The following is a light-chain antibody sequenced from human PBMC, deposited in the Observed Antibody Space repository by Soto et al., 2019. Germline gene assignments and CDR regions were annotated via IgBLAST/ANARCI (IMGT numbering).Light chain of an antibody. Sequence: IQMTQSPSTLSASVGDRVTITCRASQSISSWLAWYQQKPGKAPKILIYKASSLESGVPSRFSGSGSGTEFTLTISSMQPDDFATYYCQQYNSYPSFGGGTKVEIK. CDR1: QSISSW. CDR3: QQYNSYPS. CDR2: KAS. V-gene: IGKV1-5*03. J-gene: IGKJ4*01.